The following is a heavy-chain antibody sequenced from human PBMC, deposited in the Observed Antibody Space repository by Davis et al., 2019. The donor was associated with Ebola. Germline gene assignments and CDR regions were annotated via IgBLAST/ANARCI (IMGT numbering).Heavy chain of an antibody. V-gene: IGHV4-34*01. D-gene: IGHD2-2*01. CDR2: INHSGST. CDR3: ARGKYQLPRRGWFDP. J-gene: IGHJ5*02. Sequence: GSLRLSCAVYGGSFSGYYWSWIRQPPGKGLEWIGEINHSGSTNYNPSLKSRVTISVDTSKNQFSLKLSSVTAADTAVYYCARGKYQLPRRGWFDPWGQGTLVTVSS. CDR1: GGSFSGYY.